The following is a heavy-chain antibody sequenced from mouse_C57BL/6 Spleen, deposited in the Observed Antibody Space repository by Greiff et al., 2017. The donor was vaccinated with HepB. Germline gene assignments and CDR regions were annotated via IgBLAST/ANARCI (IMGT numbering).Heavy chain of an antibody. J-gene: IGHJ1*03. CDR1: GYTFTDYE. Sequence: VQLQESGAELVRPGASVTLSCKASGYTFTDYEMHWVKQTPVHGLEWIGAIDPETGGTAYNQKFKGKAILTADKSSSTAYMELRSLTSEDSAVYYCTRGGYFDVWGTGTTVTVSS. V-gene: IGHV1-15*01. CDR2: IDPETGGT. CDR3: TRGGYFDV.